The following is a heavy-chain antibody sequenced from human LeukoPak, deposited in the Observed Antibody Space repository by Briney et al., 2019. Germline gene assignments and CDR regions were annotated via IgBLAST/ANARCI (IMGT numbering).Heavy chain of an antibody. V-gene: IGHV4-59*08. D-gene: IGHD2-15*01. CDR2: IYYSGST. Sequence: SETLSLTCTVSGGSMSSHYWSWIRQPPGRGLEWIGNIYYSGSTNYNPSLNSRVTISVDTSKNQFSLKLSSVTAADTAVYYCARGKRSCQTYRCYNWFDPWGQGTLVTVSS. J-gene: IGHJ5*02. CDR3: ARGKRSCQTYRCYNWFDP. CDR1: GGSMSSHY.